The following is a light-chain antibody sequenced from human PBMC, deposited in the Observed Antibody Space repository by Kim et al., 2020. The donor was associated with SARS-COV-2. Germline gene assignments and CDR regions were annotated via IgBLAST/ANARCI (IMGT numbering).Light chain of an antibody. CDR3: QQRANWL. V-gene: IGKV3-11*01. CDR2: DTS. J-gene: IGKJ2*01. CDR1: QTVRTS. Sequence: EIVLTQSPATLSLSPGERATLSCRASQTVRTSFAWYQQKPGQAPRLLIYDTSNRVTGIPAKFSGSGSGTDFTLTISSLEPADSAVYYCQQRANWLFGQGTKLEIK.